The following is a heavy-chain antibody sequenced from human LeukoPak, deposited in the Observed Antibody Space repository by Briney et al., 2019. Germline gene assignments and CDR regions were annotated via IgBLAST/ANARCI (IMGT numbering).Heavy chain of an antibody. J-gene: IGHJ4*02. CDR2: TYSDGHT. D-gene: IGHD3-3*01. CDR1: GFTVSSDY. CDR3: ARNRVIFGVVITYYFDY. Sequence: PGGSLRLSCAASGFTVSSDYVSWVRRAPGKGLEWVSITYSDGHTYYADSVKGRFTISRDNSMNTLYLQMNGLRAEDTAVYYCARNRVIFGVVITYYFDYWGQGTLVTVSS. V-gene: IGHV3-53*01.